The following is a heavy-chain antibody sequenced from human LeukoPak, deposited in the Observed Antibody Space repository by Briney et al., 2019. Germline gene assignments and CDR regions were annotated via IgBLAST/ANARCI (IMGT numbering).Heavy chain of an antibody. Sequence: PSETLSLTCTMSGVSISNSMLWSWVRQPPGKGLEWVGEKYRSGTTNYNPYLKSRVTISTDNSKNQVSLELNSVTAADTAVYFCARLKDFTGKEYYFFDLWGRGTLVTVSS. CDR3: ARLKDFTGKEYYFFDL. V-gene: IGHV4-4*02. CDR2: KYRSGTT. D-gene: IGHD2/OR15-2a*01. CDR1: GVSISNSML. J-gene: IGHJ2*01.